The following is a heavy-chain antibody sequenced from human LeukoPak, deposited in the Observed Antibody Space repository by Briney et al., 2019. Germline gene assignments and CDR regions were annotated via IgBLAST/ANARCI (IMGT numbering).Heavy chain of an antibody. CDR1: GFXFSSHG. V-gene: IGHV3-33*01. Sequence: GGSLRLSCATSGFXFSSHGLYWVRQAPGKGLEWVAVIWYDGSKKYYADSVKGRSTISRDNSKNTLYLEMNSLRAEDTAVYYCARDVSYNSLDYWGQGTLVTVSS. CDR2: IWYDGSKK. D-gene: IGHD6-13*01. J-gene: IGHJ4*02. CDR3: ARDVSYNSLDY.